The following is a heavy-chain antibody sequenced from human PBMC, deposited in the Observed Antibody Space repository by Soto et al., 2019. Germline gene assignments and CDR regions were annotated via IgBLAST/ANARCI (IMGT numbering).Heavy chain of an antibody. CDR1: GYTFTSYA. CDR3: ARDGEVNYYYYMDV. Sequence: ASVKVSCKASGYTFTSYAMHWVRQAPGQRLEWMGWINAGNGNTKYSQKFQGRVTITRDTSASTAYMELSSLRSEDTAVYYCARDGEVNYYYYMDVWXKGTTVTVSS. J-gene: IGHJ6*03. D-gene: IGHD3-16*01. V-gene: IGHV1-3*01. CDR2: INAGNGNT.